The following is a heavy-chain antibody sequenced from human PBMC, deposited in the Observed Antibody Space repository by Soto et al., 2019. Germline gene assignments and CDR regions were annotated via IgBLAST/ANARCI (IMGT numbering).Heavy chain of an antibody. V-gene: IGHV1-18*01. Sequence: QVQLVQSGAEVKKPGASVKVSCKASGYTFTSYGISWVRQAPGQGLEWMGWISAYNGNTNYAQKLQGRVTMTTDTSPSTACVELRSMSSDDTAVYYCAGALIVYENYGVRGDYWGQGTLVTVSS. CDR3: AGALIVYENYGVRGDY. J-gene: IGHJ4*02. D-gene: IGHD1-7*01. CDR2: ISAYNGNT. CDR1: GYTFTSYG.